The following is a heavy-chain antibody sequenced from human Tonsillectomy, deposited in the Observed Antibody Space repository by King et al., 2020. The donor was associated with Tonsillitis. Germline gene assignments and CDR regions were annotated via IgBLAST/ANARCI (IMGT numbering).Heavy chain of an antibody. D-gene: IGHD2-21*01. CDR2: IYYNGST. V-gene: IGHV4-39*01. J-gene: IGHJ5*02. Sequence: QLQESGPGLVKPSETLSLSCTVSGDFITSGNYYGGWIRQPPGQGLEWIGSIYYNGSTYYNPSLKSRVTISVDTSKKRFSLKLRSVTAADTAVYYCARHPVWWSDRRSVWFAPWGQGTLVTVSS. CDR1: GDFITSGNYY. CDR3: ARHPVWWSDRRSVWFAP.